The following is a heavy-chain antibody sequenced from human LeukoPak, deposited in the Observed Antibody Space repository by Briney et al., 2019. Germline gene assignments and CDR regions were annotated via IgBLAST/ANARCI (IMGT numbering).Heavy chain of an antibody. D-gene: IGHD2-15*01. CDR3: AKGYCSGVTCYPSQYFDY. Sequence: GGSLILSCAASGFTFSTYALTWVRQAPGKGLEWVSAISASGGSTYYADSVKGRFTISRDSSKNTLYLQMNSPRAEDTAVYYCAKGYCSGVTCYPSQYFDYWGQGTLVTVSS. CDR2: ISASGGST. J-gene: IGHJ4*02. V-gene: IGHV3-23*01. CDR1: GFTFSTYA.